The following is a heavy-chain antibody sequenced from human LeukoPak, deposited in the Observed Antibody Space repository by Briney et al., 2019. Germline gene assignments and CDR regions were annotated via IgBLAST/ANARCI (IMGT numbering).Heavy chain of an antibody. Sequence: SVKVSCKASGYTCTSYGISWVRQAPGQGLEWMGWSSAYNGNTNYAQKLQGRVTMTTDTSTSTAYMELRSLRSDDTAVYYCARDPNIVTGLYYFDYWGQRTLVTVSS. J-gene: IGHJ4*02. CDR2: SSAYNGNT. D-gene: IGHD2/OR15-2a*01. CDR1: GYTCTSYG. CDR3: ARDPNIVTGLYYFDY. V-gene: IGHV1-18*04.